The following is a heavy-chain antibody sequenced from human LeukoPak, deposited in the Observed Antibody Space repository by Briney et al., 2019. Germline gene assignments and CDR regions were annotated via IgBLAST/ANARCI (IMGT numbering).Heavy chain of an antibody. Sequence: PGGSLRLSCAASGFTFSSYAMSWVRQAPGKGLEGVSAISGSGGSTYYADSVKGRFTISRDNSTNTLYLQMNSLRAEDTAVYYCARIQLWLRGSFDYWGQGTLVTVSS. CDR3: ARIQLWLRGSFDY. CDR1: GFTFSSYA. CDR2: ISGSGGST. V-gene: IGHV3-23*01. D-gene: IGHD5-18*01. J-gene: IGHJ4*02.